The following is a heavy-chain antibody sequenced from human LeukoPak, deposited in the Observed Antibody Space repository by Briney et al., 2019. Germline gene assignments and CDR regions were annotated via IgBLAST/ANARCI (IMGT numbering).Heavy chain of an antibody. CDR2: FDPEDGET. D-gene: IGHD5-12*01. V-gene: IGHV1-24*01. CDR1: GYTLTELS. CDR3: ATTSGYVDGLDY. J-gene: IGHJ4*02. Sequence: ASVKVSCKVSGYTLTELSMHWVRQAPGKGLEWMGGFDPEDGETIYAQKFQGRVTMTEDTSTDTAYMELSSLRSEDTAVYYCATTSGYVDGLDYWGQGTLVTVSS.